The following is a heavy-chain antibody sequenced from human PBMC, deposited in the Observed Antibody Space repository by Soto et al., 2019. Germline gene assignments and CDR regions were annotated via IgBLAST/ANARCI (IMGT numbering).Heavy chain of an antibody. V-gene: IGHV4-59*08. CDR3: ARQHYRIDAFDI. Sequence: SETLSLTCTVPGGSISSYYWSWIRQPPGKGLEWIGYIYYSGSTNYNPSLKSRVTISVDTSKNQFSLKLSSVTAADTAVYYCARQHYRIDAFDICCQGTMVTVSS. CDR1: GGSISSYY. CDR2: IYYSGST. J-gene: IGHJ3*02. D-gene: IGHD1-26*01.